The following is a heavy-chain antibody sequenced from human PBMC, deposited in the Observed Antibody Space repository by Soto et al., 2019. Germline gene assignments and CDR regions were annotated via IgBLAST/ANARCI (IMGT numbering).Heavy chain of an antibody. V-gene: IGHV3-11*01. CDR3: AKDSSSWPY. CDR1: GGSISSGDYY. D-gene: IGHD6-13*01. CDR2: ISNSGSTI. Sequence: LSLTCTVSGGSISSGDYYMSWIRQAPGKGLEWVSYISNSGSTIYYADSVKGRFTISRDNAKNSLYLQMNSLRAEDTAVYYCAKDSSSWPYWGQGTLVTVSS. J-gene: IGHJ4*02.